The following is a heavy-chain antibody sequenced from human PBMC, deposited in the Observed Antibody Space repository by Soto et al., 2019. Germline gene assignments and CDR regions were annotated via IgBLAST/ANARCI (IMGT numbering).Heavy chain of an antibody. CDR3: ARGQCGIAAAGTRYNWFDP. CDR1: GGSFRGYY. Sequence: SETLSLTCAVYGGSFRGYYWSWIRQPPGKGLEWIGEINHSGSTNYNPSLKSRVTISVDTSKNQFSLKLSSVTAADTAVYYCARGQCGIAAAGTRYNWFDPWGQGTLVTVSS. J-gene: IGHJ5*02. CDR2: INHSGST. V-gene: IGHV4-34*01. D-gene: IGHD6-13*01.